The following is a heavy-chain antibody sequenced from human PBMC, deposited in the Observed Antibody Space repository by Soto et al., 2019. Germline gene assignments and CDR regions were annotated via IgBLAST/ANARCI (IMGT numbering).Heavy chain of an antibody. V-gene: IGHV1-18*01. CDR3: ARDRRRYCSGGSCSTFDY. D-gene: IGHD2-15*01. CDR1: GYGITIYG. J-gene: IGHJ4*02. Sequence: ASVKVSWKASGYGITIYGISWVRQAPRQGLEWMGWISAYNGNTNYAQKLQGRVTMTTDTSTSTAYMELRSLRSDDTAVCYCARDRRRYCSGGSCSTFDYWGQGTLVTVSS. CDR2: ISAYNGNT.